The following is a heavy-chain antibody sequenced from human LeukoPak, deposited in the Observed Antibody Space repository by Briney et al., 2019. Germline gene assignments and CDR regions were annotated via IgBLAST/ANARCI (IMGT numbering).Heavy chain of an antibody. D-gene: IGHD6-13*01. Sequence: NPSETLSLTCTVSGGSISTYYWSWIRQPPGKGLEWIGYIYYSGSTNYNPSLKSRVTISVDTSKNQFSLRLSSVTAADTAVYFCARQQLEGRHFDFWGQGTQVTVSS. CDR1: GGSISTYY. J-gene: IGHJ4*02. V-gene: IGHV4-59*08. CDR3: ARQQLEGRHFDF. CDR2: IYYSGST.